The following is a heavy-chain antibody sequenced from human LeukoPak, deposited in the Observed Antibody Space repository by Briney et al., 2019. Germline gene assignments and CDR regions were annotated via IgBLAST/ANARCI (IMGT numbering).Heavy chain of an antibody. J-gene: IGHJ1*01. CDR3: AKDEYCSGGSCYPEYFQH. Sequence: QPGGSLRLSCAASGFTFSSYAMSWVRQAPGKGLEWGSAISGSGGSTYYADSVKGRFTISRDNSENTLYLQMNSLRAEDTAVYYCAKDEYCSGGSCYPEYFQHWGQGTLVTVSS. CDR1: GFTFSSYA. V-gene: IGHV3-23*01. D-gene: IGHD2-15*01. CDR2: ISGSGGST.